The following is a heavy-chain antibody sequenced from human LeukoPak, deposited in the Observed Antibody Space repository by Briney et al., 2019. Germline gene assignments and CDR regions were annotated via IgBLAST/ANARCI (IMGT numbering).Heavy chain of an antibody. CDR1: GGSISSSSYY. CDR3: ARAGIAAPVTFDP. V-gene: IGHV4-39*07. Sequence: SETLSLTCTVSGGSISSSSYYWGWIRQPPGKGLEWIGSIYYSGSTYYNPSLKSRVTISVDTSKNQFSLKLSSVTAADTAVYYCARAGIAAPVTFDPWGQGTLVTVSS. J-gene: IGHJ5*02. D-gene: IGHD6-13*01. CDR2: IYYSGST.